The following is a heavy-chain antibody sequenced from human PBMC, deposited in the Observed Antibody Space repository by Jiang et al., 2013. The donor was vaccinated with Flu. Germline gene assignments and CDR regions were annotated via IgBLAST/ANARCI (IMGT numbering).Heavy chain of an antibody. V-gene: IGHV4-59*01. CDR3: ARGNYDRTGDPSWNAFDI. J-gene: IGHJ3*02. CDR2: IYDSGST. D-gene: IGHD3-22*01. CDR1: GGSISRYY. Sequence: VQLVESGPGLVKPSETLSLTCTVSGGSISRYYWSWTRQPPGKGLEWIGYIYDSGSTTYNPSLKSRVTISLDTSKKQFSLRVSSVTTADTAVYYCARGNYDRTGDPSWNAFDIWGQGTLATVSS.